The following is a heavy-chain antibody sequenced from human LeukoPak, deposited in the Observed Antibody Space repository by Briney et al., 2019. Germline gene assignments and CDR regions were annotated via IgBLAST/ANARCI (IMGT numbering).Heavy chain of an antibody. V-gene: IGHV3-23*01. CDR2: MSGSGGST. Sequence: PGASLRLSCAASGFTFSSYAMSWVRQAPGKGLEWVSAMSGSGGSTYYADSVKGRFTISRDNSKNTLYLQMNSLRAEDTAVYYCAKDLAITMIVVGLFDYWGQGTLVTVSS. J-gene: IGHJ4*02. D-gene: IGHD3-22*01. CDR1: GFTFSSYA. CDR3: AKDLAITMIVVGLFDY.